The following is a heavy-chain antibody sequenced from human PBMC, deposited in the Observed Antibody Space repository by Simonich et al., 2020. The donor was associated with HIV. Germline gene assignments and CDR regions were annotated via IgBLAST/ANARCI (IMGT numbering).Heavy chain of an antibody. V-gene: IGHV3-30*07. D-gene: IGHD3-16*01. CDR2: ISYDGSNK. J-gene: IGHJ4*02. CDR3: ASGGSISSVWADGY. CDR1: GFTFSSYA. Sequence: QVQLVESGGGVVQPGRSLRLSCAASGFTFSSYAMHWVRQAPGKGLEWVAVISYDGSNKYYADSVKGRFTNSRDNSKNTLYLQMNSLRAEDTAVYYCASGGSISSVWADGYWGQGTLVTVSS.